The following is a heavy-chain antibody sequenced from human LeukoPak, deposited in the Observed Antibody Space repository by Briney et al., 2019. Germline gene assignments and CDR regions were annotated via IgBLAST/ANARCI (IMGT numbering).Heavy chain of an antibody. CDR2: ISSSSSTI. Sequence: PGGSLRLSCAASGFTFSSYSMNWVRQAPGKGLEWVSYISSSSSTIYYADSVKGRFTISRDNAKNSLYLQMNSLRDEDTAVYYCARENYYDSSGYYYLYPWFDPWGQGTLVTVSS. CDR1: GFTFSSYS. J-gene: IGHJ5*02. D-gene: IGHD3-22*01. V-gene: IGHV3-48*02. CDR3: ARENYYDSSGYYYLYPWFDP.